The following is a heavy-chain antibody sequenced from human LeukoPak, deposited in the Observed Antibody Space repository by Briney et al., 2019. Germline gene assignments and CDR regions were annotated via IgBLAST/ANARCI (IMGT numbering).Heavy chain of an antibody. CDR2: IKQDGSEK. D-gene: IGHD6-6*01. Sequence: GGSLRLSCAASGFSLTNHGMHWVRQAPGKGLEWVANIKQDGSEKYYVDSVKGRFTISRDNAKNSLYLQMNSLRAEDTAVYYCARAGSSSPRSGGYYYYYMDVWGKGTTVTVSS. CDR1: GFSLTNHG. CDR3: ARAGSSSPRSGGYYYYYMDV. V-gene: IGHV3-7*01. J-gene: IGHJ6*03.